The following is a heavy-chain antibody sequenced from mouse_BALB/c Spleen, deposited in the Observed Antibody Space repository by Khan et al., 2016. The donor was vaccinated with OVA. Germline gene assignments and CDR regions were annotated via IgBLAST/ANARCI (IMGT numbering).Heavy chain of an antibody. D-gene: IGHD2-14*01. CDR3: VRDGAYYRNEGWFAY. CDR2: INPNNGYT. Sequence: QIQLVQSGAELARPGASVKMSCKTSGYTFSSYTIHWIKLRPGQGLEWIGYINPNNGYTNYNQKFKDKATLTTDKSSTTVYMQLSSLTSDDSAMDNCVRDGAYYRNEGWFAYWGQGTLVTVSA. CDR1: GYTFSSYT. V-gene: IGHV1-4*01. J-gene: IGHJ3*01.